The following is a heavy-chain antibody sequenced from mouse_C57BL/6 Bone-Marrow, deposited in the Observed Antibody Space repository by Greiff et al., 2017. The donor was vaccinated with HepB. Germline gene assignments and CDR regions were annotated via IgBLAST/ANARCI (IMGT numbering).Heavy chain of an antibody. CDR3: ARVVTTEYAMDY. V-gene: IGHV5-17*01. CDR2: ISSGSSTI. D-gene: IGHD2-2*01. J-gene: IGHJ4*01. CDR1: GFTFSDYG. Sequence: EVKLVESGGGLVKPGGSLKLSCAASGFTFSDYGMHWVRQAPEKGLEWVAYISSGSSTIYYADTVKGRFTISRDNAKNTLFLQMTSLRAEDTAMYYCARVVTTEYAMDYWGQGTSVTVSS.